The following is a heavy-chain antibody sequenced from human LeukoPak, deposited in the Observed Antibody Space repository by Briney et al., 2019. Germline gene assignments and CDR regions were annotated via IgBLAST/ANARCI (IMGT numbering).Heavy chain of an antibody. J-gene: IGHJ4*02. D-gene: IGHD3-22*01. CDR3: AKTPLSLNYYDSSGYYFDY. CDR2: IWYDGSNK. Sequence: GGSLRLSCAASGFTFSSYGMHWVRQAPGKGLEWVAVIWYDGSNKYYADSVKGRFTNSRDNSKNTLYLQMNSLRAEDTAVYYCAKTPLSLNYYDSSGYYFDYWGQGTLATVSS. V-gene: IGHV3-33*06. CDR1: GFTFSSYG.